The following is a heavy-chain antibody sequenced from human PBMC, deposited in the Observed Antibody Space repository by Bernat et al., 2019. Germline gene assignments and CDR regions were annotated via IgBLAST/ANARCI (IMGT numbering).Heavy chain of an antibody. CDR2: INHSGST. Sequence: QVQLQQWGAGLLKPSETLSLTCAVYGGSFSGYYWSWIRQPPGKGLEWIGEINHSGSTNYNPSLKSRVTISVDTSTNQVSLKLSSVTAADTAVYYCARGVPIFGVVIYYFDYWGQGTLVTVSS. V-gene: IGHV4-34*01. CDR3: ARGVPIFGVVIYYFDY. CDR1: GGSFSGYY. D-gene: IGHD3-3*01. J-gene: IGHJ4*02.